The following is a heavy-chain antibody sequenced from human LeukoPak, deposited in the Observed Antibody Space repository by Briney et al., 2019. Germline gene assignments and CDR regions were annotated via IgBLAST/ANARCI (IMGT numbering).Heavy chain of an antibody. J-gene: IGHJ6*02. CDR1: GYTLTELS. V-gene: IGHV1-24*01. D-gene: IGHD6-6*01. CDR3: ATQAIIAARPGYYYYHGMDV. Sequence: ASVKVSCKVSGYTLTELSMHWVRQAPGKGLEWMGGFDPEDGETIYAQKFQGRVTMTEDTSTDTAYMELSSLRSEDTAVYYCATQAIIAARPGYYYYHGMDVWGQGTTVTVSS. CDR2: FDPEDGET.